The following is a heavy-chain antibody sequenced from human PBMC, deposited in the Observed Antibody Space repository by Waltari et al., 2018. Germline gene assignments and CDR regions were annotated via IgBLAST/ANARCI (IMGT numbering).Heavy chain of an antibody. CDR2: IYYSGST. CDR3: ASSLKKSVVIAPYDAFDI. Sequence: QVQLQASGPGLVKPSETLSLTCTVSGGSISSHYWSWIRQPPGKGLEWIGYIYYSGSTNYNPSLKSRVTISVDTSKNQFSLKLSSVTAADTAVYYCASSLKKSVVIAPYDAFDIWGQGTMVTVSS. CDR1: GGSISSHY. V-gene: IGHV4-59*11. J-gene: IGHJ3*02. D-gene: IGHD2-21*01.